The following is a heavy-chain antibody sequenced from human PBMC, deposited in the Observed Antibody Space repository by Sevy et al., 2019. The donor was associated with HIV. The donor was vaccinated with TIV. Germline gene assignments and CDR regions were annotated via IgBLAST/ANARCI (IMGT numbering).Heavy chain of an antibody. D-gene: IGHD4-17*01. CDR2: ISYDGSDK. CDR3: ARPRANYVDHYFFYAMDV. J-gene: IGHJ6*02. V-gene: IGHV3-30-3*01. Sequence: GGPLRLSCAASGFAFSNYYAMHWVRQAPGKGLEWVALISYDGSDKYYADSVKGRFTISRDNFKNTLYLQMNSLTTADTAVYYCARPRANYVDHYFFYAMDVWGQGTTVTVSS. CDR1: GFAFSNYYA.